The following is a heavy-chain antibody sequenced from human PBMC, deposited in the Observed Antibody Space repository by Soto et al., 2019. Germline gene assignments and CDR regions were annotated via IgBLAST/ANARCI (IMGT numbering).Heavy chain of an antibody. J-gene: IGHJ4*02. CDR1: GGSFSGYY. Sequence: ASETLSLTCAVYGGSFSGYYWSWIRQPPGKGLEWIGEINHSGSTNYNPSLKSRVTISVDTSKNQFSLKLSSVTAADTAVYYCARGRGYSYGYSGYWGQGTLVTVSS. CDR2: INHSGST. CDR3: ARGRGYSYGYSGY. V-gene: IGHV4-34*01. D-gene: IGHD5-18*01.